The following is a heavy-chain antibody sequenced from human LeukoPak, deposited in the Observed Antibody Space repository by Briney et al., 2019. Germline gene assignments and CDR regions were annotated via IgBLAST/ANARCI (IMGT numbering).Heavy chain of an antibody. Sequence: PSETLSLTCTVSGDSISSYYWSWIRQPPGKGLEWIGYIYYSGSTNYNPSLKSRVTISVDTSKNQFSLKLSSVTAADTAVYYCARMDLGDNIAAAFFDYWGQGTLVTVSS. D-gene: IGHD6-13*01. J-gene: IGHJ4*02. CDR2: IYYSGST. CDR3: ARMDLGDNIAAAFFDY. V-gene: IGHV4-59*01. CDR1: GDSISSYY.